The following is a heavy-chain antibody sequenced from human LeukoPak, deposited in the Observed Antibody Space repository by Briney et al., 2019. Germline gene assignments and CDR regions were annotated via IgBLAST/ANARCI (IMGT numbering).Heavy chain of an antibody. Sequence: GGSLRLSCAASGFTFDDYAMHWVRQAPGKGLEWVSGISWNSGSIGYADSVKGRFTISRDNAKNSLYLQMNSLKASDTAMYYCARRGGIYYGMDVWGQGTTVTVSS. CDR3: ARRGGIYYGMDV. V-gene: IGHV3-9*01. J-gene: IGHJ6*02. D-gene: IGHD1-14*01. CDR2: ISWNSGSI. CDR1: GFTFDDYA.